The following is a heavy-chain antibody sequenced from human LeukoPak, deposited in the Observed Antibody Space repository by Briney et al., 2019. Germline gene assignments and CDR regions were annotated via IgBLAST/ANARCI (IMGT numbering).Heavy chain of an antibody. CDR3: ARDPINIATAANGFDY. J-gene: IGHJ4*02. V-gene: IGHV3-21*01. CDR2: ISSSSSYI. CDR1: GFTFSSYS. D-gene: IGHD6-13*01. Sequence: GGSLRLSCAASGFTFSSYSMNWVRQAPGKGLEWVSSISSSSSYIYYADSVKGRFTISRDNAKNSLYLQMNSLRVEDTAVYYCARDPINIATAANGFDYWGQGTLVTVSS.